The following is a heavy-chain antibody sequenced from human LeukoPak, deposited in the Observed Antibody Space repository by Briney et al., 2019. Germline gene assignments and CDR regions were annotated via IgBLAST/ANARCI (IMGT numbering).Heavy chain of an antibody. V-gene: IGHV3-7*04. D-gene: IGHD4-23*01. CDR2: IKQDGSEK. CDR3: ARAVGNSGTDY. Sequence: GSLRLSCAASRFTFSSYWMRWVRQAPGKGLEWVANIKQDGSEKYYVDSVRGRFTISRDNAKNSLYLQMNSLRAEDTAVYYCARAVGNSGTDYWGQGTLVTVSS. CDR1: RFTFSSYW. J-gene: IGHJ4*02.